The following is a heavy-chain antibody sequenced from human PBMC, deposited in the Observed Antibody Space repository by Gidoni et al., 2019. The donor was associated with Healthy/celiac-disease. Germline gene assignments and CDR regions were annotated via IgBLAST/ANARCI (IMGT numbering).Heavy chain of an antibody. J-gene: IGHJ4*02. CDR3: ARGMAKYYDFWSGYFDY. CDR2: IWYDGSNK. Sequence: VQLVESGGGVVQPGRSLRLSCAASGFTFSSYGMHWVRQAPGKGLEWVAVIWYDGSNKYYADSVKGRFTISRDNSKNTLYLQMNSLRAEDTAVYYCARGMAKYYDFWSGYFDYWGQGTLVTVSS. V-gene: IGHV3-33*01. D-gene: IGHD3-3*01. CDR1: GFTFSSYG.